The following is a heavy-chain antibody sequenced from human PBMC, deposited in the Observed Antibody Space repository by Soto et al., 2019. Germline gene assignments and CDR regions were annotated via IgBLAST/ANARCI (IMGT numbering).Heavy chain of an antibody. CDR3: ARTLFTYGNWFDP. V-gene: IGHV4-59*01. D-gene: IGHD4-17*01. CDR2: IYYSGST. CDR1: GGSISSYY. J-gene: IGHJ5*02. Sequence: QVQLQESGPGLVKPSETLSLTCTVSGGSISSYYWSWIRQPPGKGLEWIGYIYYSGSTNYNPSLMSRVTISVDTSKNQFSLKLSSVTAADTAVYYCARTLFTYGNWFDPWGQGTLVTVSS.